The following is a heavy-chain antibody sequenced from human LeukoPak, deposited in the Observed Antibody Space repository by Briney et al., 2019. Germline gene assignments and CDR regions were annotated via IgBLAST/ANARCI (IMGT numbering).Heavy chain of an antibody. Sequence: GASVRVSCKASGYTFTSYGISWVRQAPGQGLEWMGWISAYNGNTNYAQKLQGRVTMTTDTSTSTAYMELRSLRSDDTAVYYCAREVYPPVALYYYYGMDVWGQGTTVTVSS. V-gene: IGHV1-18*01. CDR2: ISAYNGNT. CDR3: AREVYPPVALYYYYGMDV. D-gene: IGHD6-19*01. CDR1: GYTFTSYG. J-gene: IGHJ6*02.